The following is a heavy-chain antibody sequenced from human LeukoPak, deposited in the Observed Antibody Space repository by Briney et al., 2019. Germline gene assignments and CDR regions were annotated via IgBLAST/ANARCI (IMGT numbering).Heavy chain of an antibody. CDR3: AKGQRFWSGYSHEGY. D-gene: IGHD3-3*01. V-gene: IGHV3-23*01. CDR2: ISGSGGST. CDR1: GFTFSSYA. Sequence: PGGSLRLSCAASGFTFSSYAMSWVRQAPGKGLEWVSAISGSGGSTYYADSVKGRFTISRDNSKNTLYLQMNSLRAEDTAVYYCAKGQRFWSGYSHEGYWGQGTLVTVSS. J-gene: IGHJ4*02.